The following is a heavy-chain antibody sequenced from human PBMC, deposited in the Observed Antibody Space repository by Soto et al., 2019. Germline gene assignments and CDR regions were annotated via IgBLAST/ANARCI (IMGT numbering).Heavy chain of an antibody. Sequence: GGSLRLSCAASGFTFSSYSMNWVRQAPGKGLEWVSSISSSSSYIYYADSVKGRFTISRDNAKNSLYLQMNSLRAEDTAVYYCARQHCSGGSCYTYYYYGMDVWGQGTTVTVSS. CDR1: GFTFSSYS. J-gene: IGHJ6*02. V-gene: IGHV3-21*01. D-gene: IGHD2-15*01. CDR2: ISSSSSYI. CDR3: ARQHCSGGSCYTYYYYGMDV.